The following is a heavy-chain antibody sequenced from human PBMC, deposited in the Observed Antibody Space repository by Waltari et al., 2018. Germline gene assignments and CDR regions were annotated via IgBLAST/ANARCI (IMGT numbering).Heavy chain of an antibody. CDR1: GFTVTDYW. J-gene: IGHJ4*02. CDR2: INQDGNAK. D-gene: IGHD3-10*01. CDR3: ARGLSFGDFFDY. Sequence: EVQLVESGGGLVQPGGSLRLSCETSGFTVTDYWMSWGPQAREKGLEWVANINQDGNAKDSVDSVKGRFTISRDNAKNSLYLQMNSLRAEDTAVYYCARGLSFGDFFDYWGQGTLVTVSS. V-gene: IGHV3-7*01.